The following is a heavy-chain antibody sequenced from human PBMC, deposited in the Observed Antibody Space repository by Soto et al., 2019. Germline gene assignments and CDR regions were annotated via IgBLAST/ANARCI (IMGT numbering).Heavy chain of an antibody. J-gene: IGHJ4*02. V-gene: IGHV3-7*01. D-gene: IGHD1-26*01. CDR3: ARDLVGATI. Sequence: DSMKGRFTISRDNAKNSLYLQMNSLRAEDTAVYCCARDLVGATIWGQGTLVTVSS.